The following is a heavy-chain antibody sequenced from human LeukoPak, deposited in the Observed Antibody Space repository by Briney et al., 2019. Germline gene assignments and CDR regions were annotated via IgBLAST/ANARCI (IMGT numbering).Heavy chain of an antibody. CDR3: ARDRGYSSGWWFAWYFDL. J-gene: IGHJ2*01. CDR2: ISSNGGST. D-gene: IGHD6-19*01. Sequence: GGSLRLSCAASGFTFSSYAMHWVRQAPGKGLEYVSAISSNGGSTYYANSVKGRFTISRDNSKNTLYLQMGSLRAEDMAVYDCARDRGYSSGWWFAWYFDLWGRGTLVTVSS. CDR1: GFTFSSYA. V-gene: IGHV3-64*01.